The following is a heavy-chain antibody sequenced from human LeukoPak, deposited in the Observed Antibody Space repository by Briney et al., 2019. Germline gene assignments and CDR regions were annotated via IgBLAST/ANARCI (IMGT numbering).Heavy chain of an antibody. CDR3: VRGASGWSLGY. Sequence: GGSLRLSCAASGFTFSSYAMSWVRQAPGKGLEWVSYISSSDTTIYYAESVKGRFTISRDNAKNSLYLQMNSLRAEDTAVYYCVRGASGWSLGYWGQGTLVTVSS. CDR2: ISSSDTTI. J-gene: IGHJ4*02. CDR1: GFTFSSYA. D-gene: IGHD6-19*01. V-gene: IGHV3-48*04.